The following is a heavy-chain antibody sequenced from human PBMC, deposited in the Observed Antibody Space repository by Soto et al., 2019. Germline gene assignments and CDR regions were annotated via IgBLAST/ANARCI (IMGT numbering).Heavy chain of an antibody. CDR2: ISGSGGST. Sequence: LRLSCAASGFTFDIHAMSWVRQAPGKGLQWVSVISGSGGSTYYADSVKGRFTISRDNSKNTLYLQMNSLRADDTAVYYCAKGSPATHYFYYAMDVWGQGTTVTVSS. J-gene: IGHJ6*02. CDR1: GFTFDIHA. CDR3: AKGSPATHYFYYAMDV. V-gene: IGHV3-23*01.